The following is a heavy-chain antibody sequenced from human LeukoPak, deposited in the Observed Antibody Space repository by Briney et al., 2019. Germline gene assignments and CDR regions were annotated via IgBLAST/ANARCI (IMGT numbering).Heavy chain of an antibody. J-gene: IGHJ5*02. V-gene: IGHV1-18*01. CDR2: ISAYNGNT. D-gene: IGHD3-10*01. Sequence: ASVKVSCKASGYTFTSYGISRVRQAPGQGLEWMGWISAYNGNTNYAQKLQGRVTMTTDTSTSTAYMELRSLRSDDTAVYYCARVRQLLRFGETRGGWFDPWGQGTLVTVSS. CDR3: ARVRQLLRFGETRGGWFDP. CDR1: GYTFTSYG.